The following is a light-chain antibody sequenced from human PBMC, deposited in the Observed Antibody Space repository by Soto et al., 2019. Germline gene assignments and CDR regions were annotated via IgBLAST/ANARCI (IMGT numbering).Light chain of an antibody. CDR2: WAS. CDR3: QQYYTTPLT. J-gene: IGKJ4*01. Sequence: DILLTQTPDSLAVSLGERATINCKSSQSVLYNSNNKNYLAWYQQKPGQPPNLLIYWASTRESGVPDRFSGSGSGTDFTLTISSLQAEDVTVYYCQQYYTTPLTFGGGTKVDIK. V-gene: IGKV4-1*01. CDR1: QSVLYNSNNKNY.